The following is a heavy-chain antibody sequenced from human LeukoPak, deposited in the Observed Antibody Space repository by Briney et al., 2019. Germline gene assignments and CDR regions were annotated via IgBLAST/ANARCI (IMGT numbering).Heavy chain of an antibody. CDR3: ASEYKYDSSGANAFDI. Sequence: ASVKVSCKASGYTFTSYGISWVRQAPGQGLEWMGWIHPNTGGTKYAQNFQGRVTMTRDTSSSTAYMELSSLRSADTAVYYCASEYKYDSSGANAFDIWGQGTMVTVSS. J-gene: IGHJ3*02. V-gene: IGHV1-2*02. D-gene: IGHD3-22*01. CDR2: IHPNTGGT. CDR1: GYTFTSYG.